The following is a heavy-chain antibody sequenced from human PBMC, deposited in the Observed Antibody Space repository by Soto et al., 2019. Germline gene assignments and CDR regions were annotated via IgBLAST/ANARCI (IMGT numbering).Heavy chain of an antibody. CDR2: IYYSGST. Sequence: SETLSLTCTVSGGSISSSSYYWGWIRQPPGKGLEWIGSIYYSGSTYYNPSLKSRVTISVDTSKNQFSLKLSSVTAADTAVYYCARLYGGKAFDYWGQVTLVTVSS. CDR1: GGSISSSSYY. J-gene: IGHJ4*02. V-gene: IGHV4-39*01. D-gene: IGHD2-15*01. CDR3: ARLYGGKAFDY.